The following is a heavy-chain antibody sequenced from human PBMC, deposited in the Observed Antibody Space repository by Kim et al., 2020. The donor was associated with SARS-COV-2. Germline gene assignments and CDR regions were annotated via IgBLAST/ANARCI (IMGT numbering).Heavy chain of an antibody. J-gene: IGHJ4*02. D-gene: IGHD1-26*01. CDR2: NT. Sequence: NTNYAQNVQGRVTMTTATSTSTAHMELRSLRSDDTAVYYCAREVVVGGSDYWGQGTLVTVSS. CDR3: AREVVVGGSDY. V-gene: IGHV1-18*01.